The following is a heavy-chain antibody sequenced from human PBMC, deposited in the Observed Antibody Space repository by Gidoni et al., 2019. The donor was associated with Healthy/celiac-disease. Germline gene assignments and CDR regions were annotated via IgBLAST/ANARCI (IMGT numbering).Heavy chain of an antibody. D-gene: IGHD3-22*01. CDR1: GFTFSSYG. V-gene: IGHV3-33*01. J-gene: IGHJ4*02. CDR2: IWYDGSNK. Sequence: QVQLVESGGGVVQPGRSLRLSCAASGFTFSSYGMHWVRQAPGKGLEWVAVIWYDGSNKYYADSVKGRFTISRDNSKNTLYLQMNSLRAEDTAVYYCAREPSYYDSSGYYLDYWGQGTLVTVSS. CDR3: AREPSYYDSSGYYLDY.